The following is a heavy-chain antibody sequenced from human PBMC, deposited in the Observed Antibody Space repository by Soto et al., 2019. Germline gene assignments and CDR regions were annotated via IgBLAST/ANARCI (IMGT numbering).Heavy chain of an antibody. D-gene: IGHD5-12*01. CDR2: IIPILGTA. Sequence: QVQLVQSGADVKKPGSSVKVSCKASGGTFSSYAISWVRQAPGQGLEWMGGIIPILGTANYAQKFQGRVTITADESTSTAYMELSSLRSEDTAVYYCERGSVEMATMGRYDCWGQGTLVTVSS. J-gene: IGHJ4*02. CDR1: GGTFSSYA. CDR3: ERGSVEMATMGRYDC. V-gene: IGHV1-69*01.